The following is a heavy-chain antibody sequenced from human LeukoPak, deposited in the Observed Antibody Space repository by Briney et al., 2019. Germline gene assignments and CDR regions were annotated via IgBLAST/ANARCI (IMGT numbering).Heavy chain of an antibody. V-gene: IGHV4-34*01. CDR1: GGSFSGYY. D-gene: IGHD3-3*01. CDR3: ARADITRFGVVINFDF. J-gene: IGHJ4*02. Sequence: PSETLSLTCAVYGGSFSGYYWSWIRQPPGKGLEWIGEINHSESTNYNPSLKSRVTISVDTSKNQFSLKLSSVTAADTAVYYCARADITRFGVVINFDFWGQGTLVTVSS. CDR2: INHSEST.